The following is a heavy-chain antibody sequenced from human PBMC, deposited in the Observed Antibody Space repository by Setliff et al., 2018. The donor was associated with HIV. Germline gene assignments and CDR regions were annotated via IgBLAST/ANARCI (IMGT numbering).Heavy chain of an antibody. D-gene: IGHD2-21*01. CDR2: INHSGST. Sequence: SETLSLTCAVYGGSFSGYYWSWIRQPPGKGLEWIGEINHSGSTNYNPSLKSRVTISVDTSKNQFSLKLSSVTAADTAIYYCATKPRPIVVMPAATYWYFDLWGRGTLVTVSS. CDR1: GGSFSGYY. CDR3: ATKPRPIVVMPAATYWYFDL. V-gene: IGHV4-34*01. J-gene: IGHJ2*01.